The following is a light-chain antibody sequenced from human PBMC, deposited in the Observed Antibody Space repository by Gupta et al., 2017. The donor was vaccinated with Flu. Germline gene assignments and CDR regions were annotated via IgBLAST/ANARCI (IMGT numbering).Light chain of an antibody. CDR1: QSISSY. CDR3: QQSYSTPFT. J-gene: IGKJ3*01. V-gene: IGKV1-39*01. CDR2: AAS. Sequence: PSSLSASVGDRVTITCRASQSISSYLNWYQQKPVKAPKLLIYAASSLQSGVPSRFSGSGSGTDFTLTISSLQPEDFATYYCQQSYSTPFTFGPGTRVDIK.